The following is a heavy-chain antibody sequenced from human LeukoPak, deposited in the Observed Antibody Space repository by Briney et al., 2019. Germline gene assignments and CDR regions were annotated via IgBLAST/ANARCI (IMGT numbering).Heavy chain of an antibody. CDR3: PKDMVRGSGNYYYYMDV. D-gene: IGHD3-10*01. J-gene: IGHJ6*03. Sequence: GGSLRLSCAASGFTFYDYAMHWVRQAPGKGLEWVSLISWDGGSTYYADSVKGRFTISRDNSKNSLYLQMNSLRAEDTALYYCPKDMVRGSGNYYYYMDVWGKGTTVTVSS. CDR2: ISWDGGST. CDR1: GFTFYDYA. V-gene: IGHV3-43D*03.